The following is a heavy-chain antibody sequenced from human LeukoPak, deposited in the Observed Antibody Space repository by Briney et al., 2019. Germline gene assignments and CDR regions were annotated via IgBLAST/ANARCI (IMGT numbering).Heavy chain of an antibody. V-gene: IGHV3-23*01. D-gene: IGHD6-13*01. J-gene: IGHJ4*02. Sequence: GGSLRLSCAASGFTFSSYAMSWVRQAPGKGLEWVSAISGSGGSTYYADSVKGRFTISRDNSKNTLYLQMNSLRAEDTAVYYCAKLTGRLAAAGRGAFDYWGQGTLVTVSS. CDR2: ISGSGGST. CDR1: GFTFSSYA. CDR3: AKLTGRLAAAGRGAFDY.